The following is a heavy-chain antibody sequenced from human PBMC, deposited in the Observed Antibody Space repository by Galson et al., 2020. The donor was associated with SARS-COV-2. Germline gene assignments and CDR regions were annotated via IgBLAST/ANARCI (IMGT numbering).Heavy chain of an antibody. V-gene: IGHV3-64*01. CDR3: ARGNSETHYFFGIDV. J-gene: IGHJ6*02. D-gene: IGHD1-1*01. CDR1: GFTFKIHA. Sequence: GGSLRLYCAASGFTFKIHAMRWVRPAPGKGLECVSAIYSNGIGTVYANSVRGRFTISKDNSKNTVYLQMDSLRPEDTGVYYCARGNSETHYFFGIDVWGQGTAVTVS. CDR2: IYSNGIGT.